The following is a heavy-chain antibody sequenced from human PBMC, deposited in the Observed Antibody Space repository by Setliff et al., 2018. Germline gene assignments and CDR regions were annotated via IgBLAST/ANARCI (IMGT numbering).Heavy chain of an antibody. CDR1: GGTFSSYA. Sequence: GASVKVSCKASGGTFSSYAIPWVRQAPGQGLEWMGGIIPIFGTAKYAQKFQGRVTITADQSPRTAYMELSSLRSEDKAVYYCAIHSSGNFYFDYWGQGTLVTVSS. V-gene: IGHV1-69*13. J-gene: IGHJ4*02. CDR2: IIPIFGTA. D-gene: IGHD1-26*01. CDR3: AIHSSGNFYFDY.